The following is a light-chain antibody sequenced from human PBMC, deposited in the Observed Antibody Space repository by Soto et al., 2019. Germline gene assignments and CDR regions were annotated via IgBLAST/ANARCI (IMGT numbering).Light chain of an antibody. Sequence: QSALTQPPSASGSPGQSVTISCTGTSSDVGAYKYVSWYQQYPGKAPKLMIYEVSKRPSGVPERFSGSKSGNTASLTVSGLQDEDEADYYCTSYVGSNIWVFGGGTKLTVL. CDR3: TSYVGSNIWV. CDR2: EVS. J-gene: IGLJ3*02. V-gene: IGLV2-8*01. CDR1: SSDVGAYKY.